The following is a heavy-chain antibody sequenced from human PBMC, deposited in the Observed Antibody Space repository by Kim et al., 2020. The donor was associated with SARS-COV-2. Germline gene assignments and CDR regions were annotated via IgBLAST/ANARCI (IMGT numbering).Heavy chain of an antibody. Sequence: YYNPSLKSRVTFSVDTSKNNFSLKLNSVTAADTAVYYCARLHLAANWFDPWGQGTLVTVSS. D-gene: IGHD2-15*01. J-gene: IGHJ5*02. V-gene: IGHV4-39*02. CDR3: ARLHLAANWFDP.